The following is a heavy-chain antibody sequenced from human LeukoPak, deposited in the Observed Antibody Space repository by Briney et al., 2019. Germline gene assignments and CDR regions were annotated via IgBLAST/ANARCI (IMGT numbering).Heavy chain of an antibody. V-gene: IGHV3-21*01. Sequence: GGSLRLSCAASGFTFSTYSMNWVRQAPGKGLEWVSSISSSSIYIYYADSLKGRFTISRDNAKNSLFLQMNSLRAEDTAVYYCARGRWDGYNLLDAFDIWGQGTVVTVPS. D-gene: IGHD5-24*01. CDR1: GFTFSTYS. CDR3: ARGRWDGYNLLDAFDI. J-gene: IGHJ3*02. CDR2: ISSSSIYI.